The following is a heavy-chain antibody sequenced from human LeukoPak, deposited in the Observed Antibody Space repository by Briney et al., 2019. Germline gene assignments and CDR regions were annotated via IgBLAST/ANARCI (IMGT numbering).Heavy chain of an antibody. J-gene: IGHJ4*02. D-gene: IGHD2-15*01. CDR2: IYTSGST. CDR1: GGSISSGSYY. Sequence: SQTLSLTCTVSGGSISSGSYYWSWIRQPAGKGLEWIGRIYTSGSTNYNPSLKSRVTISVGTSKNQFSLKLSSVTAADTAVYYCARVTAAAGLYYFDYWGQGTLVTVSS. CDR3: ARVTAAAGLYYFDY. V-gene: IGHV4-61*02.